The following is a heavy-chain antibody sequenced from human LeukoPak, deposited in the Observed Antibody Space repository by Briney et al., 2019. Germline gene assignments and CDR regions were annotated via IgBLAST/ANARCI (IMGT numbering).Heavy chain of an antibody. CDR1: GYTFTGYY. D-gene: IGHD1-26*01. J-gene: IGHJ3*02. Sequence: ASVKVSCKASGYTFTGYYMHWVRQAPGQGLEWKGWINPNSGGTNYAQKFQGRVTMTTDTSTSTAYMELRSLRSDDTAVYYCARDARWELLLSAFDIWGQGTMVTVSS. CDR3: ARDARWELLLSAFDI. CDR2: INPNSGGT. V-gene: IGHV1-2*02.